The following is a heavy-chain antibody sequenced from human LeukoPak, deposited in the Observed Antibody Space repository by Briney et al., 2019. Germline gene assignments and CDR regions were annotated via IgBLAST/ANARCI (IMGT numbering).Heavy chain of an antibody. J-gene: IGHJ4*02. D-gene: IGHD5-12*01. CDR1: GFAFSNYA. CDR3: AKDLSPSGGF. CDR2: IGGSGTDT. V-gene: IGHV3-23*01. Sequence: GGSLRLSRAASGFAFSNYAMSWVRQTPRKGLEWVSSIGGSGTDTYSADSVEGRVIISRDNRKNTVYLQMNSLKAEDTAVYYCAKDLSPSGGFWGQGALVSVSS.